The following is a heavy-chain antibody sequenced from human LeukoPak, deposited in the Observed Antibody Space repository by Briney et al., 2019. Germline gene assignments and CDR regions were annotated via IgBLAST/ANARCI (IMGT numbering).Heavy chain of an antibody. V-gene: IGHV4-4*09. CDR2: IYSSETT. Sequence: SSETLSLTCSVSGASISSDYWSWIRQPPGKGLEWIGNIYSSETTKYNPSLRSRATISGDTSKNQFSLKLSFVTAADTAVYYCARHLPYCGGDCPYYYMDVWGQRDHGHRLL. D-gene: IGHD2-21*02. CDR1: GASISSDY. CDR3: ARHLPYCGGDCPYYYMDV. J-gene: IGHJ6*03.